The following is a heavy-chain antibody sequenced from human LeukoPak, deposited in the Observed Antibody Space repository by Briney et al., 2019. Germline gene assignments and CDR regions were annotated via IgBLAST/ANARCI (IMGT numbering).Heavy chain of an antibody. Sequence: TGESLKISCKGSGYSFTSYWIGWVRQMPGKGLEWMGIIYPGDSDTRYSPSFQGQVTISADKSISTAYLQWSSLKASDTAMYYCARHEVSWVVRYPYDAFDIWGQGTMVTVSS. CDR3: ARHEVSWVVRYPYDAFDI. V-gene: IGHV5-51*01. D-gene: IGHD3-9*01. CDR1: GYSFTSYW. J-gene: IGHJ3*02. CDR2: IYPGDSDT.